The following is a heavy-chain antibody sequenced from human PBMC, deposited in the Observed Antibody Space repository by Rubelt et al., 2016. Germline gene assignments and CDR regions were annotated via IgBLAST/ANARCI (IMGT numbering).Heavy chain of an antibody. CDR2: IYYSGST. D-gene: IGHD6-13*01. CDR1: GGSISSYY. J-gene: IGHJ4*02. Sequence: QVQLQESGPGLVKPSETLSLTCTVSGGSISSYYWSWIRQPPGKGLEWIGYIYYSGSTNYNPSLKIRVTISVDTAKNQFSLKLSSVTAADTAVYYCARDPGIAAAGYVDYWGQGTLVTVSS. CDR3: ARDPGIAAAGYVDY. V-gene: IGHV4-59*12.